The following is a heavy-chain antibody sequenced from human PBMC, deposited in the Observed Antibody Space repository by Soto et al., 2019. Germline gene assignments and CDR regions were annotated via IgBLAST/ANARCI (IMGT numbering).Heavy chain of an antibody. D-gene: IGHD3-3*01. Sequence: ASVKVSCKASGYTFTSYDINWVRQATGQGLEWMGWMNPNSGNTGYAQKFQGRVTMTRSTSISTAYMELSSLRSEDTAVYYCARGPVYDFWSGYSPYYYYYGMDVWGQGTTVTVSS. J-gene: IGHJ6*02. CDR1: GYTFTSYD. CDR2: MNPNSGNT. V-gene: IGHV1-8*01. CDR3: ARGPVYDFWSGYSPYYYYYGMDV.